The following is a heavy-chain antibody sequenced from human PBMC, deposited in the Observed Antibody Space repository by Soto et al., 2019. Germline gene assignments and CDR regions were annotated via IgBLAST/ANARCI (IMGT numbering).Heavy chain of an antibody. CDR2: IIPIFGTA. D-gene: IGHD5-12*01. Sequence: SVKVSCKASGGTFSSYAISWVRQAPGQGLEWMGGIIPIFGTANYAQKFQGRVTITADESTSTAYMELSSLRSEDTAVYYCARRGYDWGGFDYWGQGTLVTVSS. J-gene: IGHJ4*02. V-gene: IGHV1-69*13. CDR3: ARRGYDWGGFDY. CDR1: GGTFSSYA.